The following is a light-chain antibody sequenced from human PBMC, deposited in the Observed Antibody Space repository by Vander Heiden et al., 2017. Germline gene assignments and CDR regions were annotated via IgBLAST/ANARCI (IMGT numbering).Light chain of an antibody. CDR1: SRHDNYA. CDR3: QTWGSGIVV. CDR2: VNSDGSH. Sequence: QLVVTQSPSASASLEASVKLTCTLNSRHDNYAIAWHQQQPEKGPRYLMKVNSDGSHSKGDGIPDRFSGSSSGAERYLIISSLQSEDEADYYCQTWGSGIVVFGGGTKLTVL. J-gene: IGLJ2*01. V-gene: IGLV4-69*01.